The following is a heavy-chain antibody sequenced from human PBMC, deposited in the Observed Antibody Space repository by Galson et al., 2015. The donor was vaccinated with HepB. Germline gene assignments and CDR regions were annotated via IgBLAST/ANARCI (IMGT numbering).Heavy chain of an antibody. CDR2: INWNGGST. V-gene: IGHV3-20*04. CDR3: ARGWYYGSGRERYGMDV. CDR1: GFTFDDYG. D-gene: IGHD3-10*01. J-gene: IGHJ6*02. Sequence: SLRLSCAASGFTFDDYGMSWVRQAPGKGLEWVSGINWNGGSTGYADSVKGRFTISRDNAKNSLYLQVNSLRAEDTALYYCARGWYYGSGRERYGMDVWGQGTTVTVSS.